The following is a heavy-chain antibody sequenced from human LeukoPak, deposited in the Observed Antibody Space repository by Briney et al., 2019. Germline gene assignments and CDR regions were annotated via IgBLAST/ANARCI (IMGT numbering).Heavy chain of an antibody. CDR2: ISSSNSYV. Sequence: GGSLRLSCAASGFTFSSYSMNWVRQAPGKGLEWVSSISSSNSYVWYEDSVKGRFTISRDNAKNSLYLQMDSLRAEDTAVYYCARDSIGKNDYAGHYYFDYWGQGTLVTVSS. D-gene: IGHD4-17*01. J-gene: IGHJ4*02. CDR3: ARDSIGKNDYAGHYYFDY. CDR1: GFTFSSYS. V-gene: IGHV3-21*01.